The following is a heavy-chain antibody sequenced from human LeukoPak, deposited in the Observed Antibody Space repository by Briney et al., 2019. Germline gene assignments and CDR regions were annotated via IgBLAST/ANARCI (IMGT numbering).Heavy chain of an antibody. J-gene: IGHJ5*02. CDR3: ARGGAVPGPRYNWFDP. CDR1: GGSISSYY. Sequence: SETLSLTCTVSGGSISSYYWSWIRQPPGQGLEWIGYIYHSGSTDHNPSLKSRVTMSTDTSKNQFSLKLSSVTAADTAVYYCARGGAVPGPRYNWFDPWGQGTLVTVSS. CDR2: IYHSGST. D-gene: IGHD6-19*01. V-gene: IGHV4-59*01.